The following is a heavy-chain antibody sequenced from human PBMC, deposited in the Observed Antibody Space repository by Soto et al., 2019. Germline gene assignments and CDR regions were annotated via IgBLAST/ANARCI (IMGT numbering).Heavy chain of an antibody. CDR1: RFTFSDYS. CDR3: ARESPSSQWLPTRYFDY. V-gene: IGHV3-48*02. CDR2: ISGGGETI. Sequence: GGSLRLSCAASRFTFSDYSMNWVRQAPGKGLGWVSYISGGGETIYYADSVRGRFTISRDNAKNSLFLQMNSLRDEDTAVYYCARESPSSQWLPTRYFDYWGQGTQVTVYS. D-gene: IGHD6-19*01. J-gene: IGHJ4*02.